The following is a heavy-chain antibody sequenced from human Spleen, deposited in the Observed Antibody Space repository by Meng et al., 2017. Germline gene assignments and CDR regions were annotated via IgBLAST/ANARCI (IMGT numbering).Heavy chain of an antibody. CDR2: INSDGSST. CDR3: ARGSLVGANDY. V-gene: IGHV3-74*01. D-gene: IGHD1-26*01. J-gene: IGHJ4*02. Sequence: GGSLRLSCAASGFTFSSYWMHWVRQAPGKGLVWVSRINSDGSSTSYADSVKGRFTISRDNAKNTLYLQMNSLRAEDTAVYYCARGSLVGANDYWGQGTLVTVSS. CDR1: GFTFSSYW.